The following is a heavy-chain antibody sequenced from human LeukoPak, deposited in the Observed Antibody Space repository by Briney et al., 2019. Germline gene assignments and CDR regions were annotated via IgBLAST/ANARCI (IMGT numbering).Heavy chain of an antibody. Sequence: SETLSLTCTVSGGSISSYYWSWIRQPPGKGLEWIGRVFTSAIISGNTNYNPSLKSRVTMSVDSSKNQFSLKLRSVTAADTAVYYCARFYGSIPYYYYYMDVWGKGTTVTVSS. CDR1: GGSISSYY. CDR3: ARFYGSIPYYYYYMDV. J-gene: IGHJ6*03. CDR2: VFTSAIISGNT. D-gene: IGHD2/OR15-2a*01. V-gene: IGHV4-4*07.